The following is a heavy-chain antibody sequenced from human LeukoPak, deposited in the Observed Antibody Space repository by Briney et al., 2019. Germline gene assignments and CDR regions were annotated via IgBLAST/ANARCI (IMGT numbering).Heavy chain of an antibody. Sequence: GGSLRLSCAASGFTFSSYGMHWVGQAPGKRLEWVAFIRYDGSNKYYADSVKGRFTISRDNSKNTLYLQMNSLRAEDTAVYYCAKDSAYQLLLYNWFDPWGQGTLVTVSS. V-gene: IGHV3-30*02. D-gene: IGHD2-2*01. CDR2: IRYDGSNK. CDR1: GFTFSSYG. J-gene: IGHJ5*02. CDR3: AKDSAYQLLLYNWFDP.